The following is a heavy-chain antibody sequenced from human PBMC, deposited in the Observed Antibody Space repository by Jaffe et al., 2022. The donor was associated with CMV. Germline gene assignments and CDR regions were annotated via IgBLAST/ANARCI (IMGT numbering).Heavy chain of an antibody. D-gene: IGHD6-13*01. J-gene: IGHJ4*02. CDR2: IYYSGSS. CDR3: ARSEAAAGAHLDY. CDR1: GGSIRGYY. V-gene: IGHV4-59*01. Sequence: QVQLQESGPGLVKPSETLSLTCTVSGGSIRGYYFNWMRQAPGKALEYIGYIYYSGSSYYNPSLKTRVTMAADMSKNQFSLKMNSVTAADTAIYYCARSEAAAGAHLDYWGQGTRVTVSS.